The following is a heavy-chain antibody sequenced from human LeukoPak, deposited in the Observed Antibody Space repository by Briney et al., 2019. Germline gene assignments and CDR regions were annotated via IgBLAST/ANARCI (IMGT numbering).Heavy chain of an antibody. CDR2: IIPIFGTA. D-gene: IGHD6-13*01. CDR3: ARDVPRAAAGYYYYMDV. V-gene: IGHV1-69*13. Sequence: ASVKVSCKASGGTFSSYAISWVRQAPGQGLEWMGGIIPIFGTANYAQKFQGRVTITADESTSTAYMELSSLRSEDTAVYYCARDVPRAAAGYYYYMDVWGKGTTVTVSS. CDR1: GGTFSSYA. J-gene: IGHJ6*03.